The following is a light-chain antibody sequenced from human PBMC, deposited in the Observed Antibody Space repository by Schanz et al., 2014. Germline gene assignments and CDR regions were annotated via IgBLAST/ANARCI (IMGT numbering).Light chain of an antibody. CDR3: QQYGGSRGT. Sequence: EIVLTQSPGTLSLSPGERATLSCRASQSFSSNYLAWYQQKPGQAPRLLIYGASSRATGIPDRFSGSGSGTDFTLTISRLEPEDFAVYYCQQYGGSRGTFGQGTKLEIK. J-gene: IGKJ2*01. CDR2: GAS. V-gene: IGKV3-20*01. CDR1: QSFSSNY.